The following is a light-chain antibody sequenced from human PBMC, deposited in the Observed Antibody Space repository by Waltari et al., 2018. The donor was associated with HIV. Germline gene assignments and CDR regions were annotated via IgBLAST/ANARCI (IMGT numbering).Light chain of an antibody. CDR1: TLSNQY. CDR2: RDI. Sequence: SYDLTQPPSVSVSPGQTARITCPGDTLSNQYSYWYQQKSGQAPVLVRFRDIERPSGLPERFSGSRSGATVTLTISGVQAEDEADYYCQSADNSGTYVFATGTQVTVL. CDR3: QSADNSGTYV. V-gene: IGLV3-25*03. J-gene: IGLJ1*01.